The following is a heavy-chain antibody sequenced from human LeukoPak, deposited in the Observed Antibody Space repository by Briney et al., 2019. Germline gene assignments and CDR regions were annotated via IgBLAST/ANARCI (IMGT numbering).Heavy chain of an antibody. V-gene: IGHV3-49*03. D-gene: IGHD3-22*01. Sequence: GGSLRLSCTASGFTFGDYAMSWFRQAPGKGLEWVGFMRSKAYGGTTEYAASVKGRFTISRDDSQSIAYLQMNSLKTEDTAVYYCTRDLLLHYDRSGIVDYWGQGTLVTVSS. CDR2: MRSKAYGGTT. J-gene: IGHJ4*02. CDR1: GFTFGDYA. CDR3: TRDLLLHYDRSGIVDY.